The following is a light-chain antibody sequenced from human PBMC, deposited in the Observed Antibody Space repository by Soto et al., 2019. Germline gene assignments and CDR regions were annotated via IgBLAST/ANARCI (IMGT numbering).Light chain of an antibody. Sequence: EIVMTQSPATLSVSPGERATLSFRASESVSRNLAWYQQKPGQAPRLLIYGASNRATGIPDRFSGSGSGTDFTLTISRLEPEDFAVYYCQQYGSSGTFGQGTKVDIK. CDR1: ESVSRN. CDR2: GAS. V-gene: IGKV3-20*01. J-gene: IGKJ1*01. CDR3: QQYGSSGT.